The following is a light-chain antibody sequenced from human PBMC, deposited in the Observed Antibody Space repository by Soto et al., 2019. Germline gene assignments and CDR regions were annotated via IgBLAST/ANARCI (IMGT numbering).Light chain of an antibody. CDR1: SSNIGSNY. J-gene: IGLJ2*01. CDR3: ATWDGTLSVV. Sequence: QSVLTQPPSVSAAPGQRVTISCSGRSSNIGSNYGSWYQQLPGAAPQLLIYDNNKRPSGIPDRFSGSKSGTSATLGISGLQPEDEADYYCATWDGTLSVVFGGGTKLTVL. V-gene: IGLV1-51*01. CDR2: DNN.